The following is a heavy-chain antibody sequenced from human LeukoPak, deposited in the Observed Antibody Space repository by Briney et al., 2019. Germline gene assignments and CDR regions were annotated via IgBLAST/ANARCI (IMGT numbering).Heavy chain of an antibody. V-gene: IGHV1-2*02. CDR1: GYTFTGYY. Sequence: ASVKVSCKASGYTFTGYYMHWVRQAPGQGLEWMGWINPNSGGTNYAQKFQGRVTMTRDTSISTAYMELSSLRSEDTAVYYCARDSSGWTGLVDYWGQGTLVTVSS. D-gene: IGHD6-19*01. J-gene: IGHJ4*02. CDR2: INPNSGGT. CDR3: ARDSSGWTGLVDY.